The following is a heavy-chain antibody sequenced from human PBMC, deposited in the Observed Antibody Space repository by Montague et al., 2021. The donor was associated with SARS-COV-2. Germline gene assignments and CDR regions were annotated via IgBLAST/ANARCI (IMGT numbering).Heavy chain of an antibody. CDR1: GGSFSGYY. Sequence: SETLSLTCAVYGGSFSGYYWSWIRQPPGKGLEWIGEINHSGSTIYTPSLKSRVAISVDTSKNQLSLKLSSVTAADAAVYYCARDCDYWGQGTLVTVSS. CDR2: INHSGST. CDR3: ARDCDY. J-gene: IGHJ4*02. V-gene: IGHV4-34*01.